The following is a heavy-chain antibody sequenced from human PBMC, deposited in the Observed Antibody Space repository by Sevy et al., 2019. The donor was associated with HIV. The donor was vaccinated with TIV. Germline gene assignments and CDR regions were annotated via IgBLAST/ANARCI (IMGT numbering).Heavy chain of an antibody. CDR1: GFTFSSYS. CDR2: ISSSSSYI. J-gene: IGHJ1*01. Sequence: GGSLRLSCAASGFTFSSYSMNWVRQAPGKGLEWVSSISSSSSYIYYADSVKGRFPISRDNAKNSLYLQMNSLRAEDTAVYYCARAYSSGWYGYFQHWGQGTLVTVSS. D-gene: IGHD6-19*01. V-gene: IGHV3-21*01. CDR3: ARAYSSGWYGYFQH.